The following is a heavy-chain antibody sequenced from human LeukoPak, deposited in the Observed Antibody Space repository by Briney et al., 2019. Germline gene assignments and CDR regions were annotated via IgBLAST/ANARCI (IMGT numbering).Heavy chain of an antibody. CDR3: ARVRTDYDFWSGYRYYYYYMDV. V-gene: IGHV3-53*01. CDR2: TYSAGST. J-gene: IGHJ6*03. CDR1: GFTVSSNF. Sequence: GGSLRLSCAASGFTVSSNFMSWVRQAPGKGLEWVSITYSAGSTYYSDSVKGRSTISRDNSKNALDLQMNSLRVEDTAVYYCARVRTDYDFWSGYRYYYYYMDVWGKGTTVTVSS. D-gene: IGHD3-3*01.